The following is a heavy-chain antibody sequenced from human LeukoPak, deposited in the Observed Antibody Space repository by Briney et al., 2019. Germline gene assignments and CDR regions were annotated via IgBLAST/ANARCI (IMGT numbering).Heavy chain of an antibody. CDR1: GFTFSSYA. CDR3: ARAQEEVEWLSH. D-gene: IGHD3-3*01. V-gene: IGHV3-30-3*01. J-gene: IGHJ4*02. CDR2: ISYGGSNK. Sequence: PGGSLRLSCAASGFTFSSYAMHWVRQAPGKGLEWVAVISYGGSNKYYADSVKGRFTISRDNSKNTLYLQMNSLRAEDTAVYYCARAQEEVEWLSHWGQGTLVTVSS.